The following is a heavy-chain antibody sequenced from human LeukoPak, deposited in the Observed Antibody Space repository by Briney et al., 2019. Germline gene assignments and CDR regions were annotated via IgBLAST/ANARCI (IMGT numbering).Heavy chain of an antibody. Sequence: ASVKVSCKASGYTFTSYDINWVRQATGQGLEWMGWMNSNSGNTGYAQKFQGRVTMTRNTSISTAYMELSSLRSEDTAVYYCARTYDILTGYHDYWGQGTLVTVSS. CDR1: GYTFTSYD. V-gene: IGHV1-8*01. CDR3: ARTYDILTGYHDY. J-gene: IGHJ4*02. CDR2: MNSNSGNT. D-gene: IGHD3-9*01.